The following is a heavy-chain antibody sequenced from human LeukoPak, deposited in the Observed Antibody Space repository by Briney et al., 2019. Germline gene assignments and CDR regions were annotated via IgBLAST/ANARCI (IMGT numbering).Heavy chain of an antibody. D-gene: IGHD3-22*01. Sequence: SETLSLTCNVSGGSISGYYWSWVRQPPGKGLEWIGYIYYTGSTNYNPSLKSRVTISVDTSKNQFSLKLSSATAADTAVYSCARGPPYYYDTSGYYYYYMDVWGKGTTVTVSS. V-gene: IGHV4-59*01. CDR3: ARGPPYYYDTSGYYYYYMDV. CDR1: GGSISGYY. CDR2: IYYTGST. J-gene: IGHJ6*03.